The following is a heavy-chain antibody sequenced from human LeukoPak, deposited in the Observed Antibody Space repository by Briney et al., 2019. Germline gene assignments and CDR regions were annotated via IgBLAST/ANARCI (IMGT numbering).Heavy chain of an antibody. Sequence: PGGSLRLSCTASGFTFGDCAMSWVRQAPGKGLEWVGFIRSKAYGGTTEYAASVKGRFTISRDDSKSIAYLQMNSLKTEDTAVYYCARGAPLPKWELHHGMDVWGRGTTVTVSS. J-gene: IGHJ6*02. V-gene: IGHV3-49*04. CDR3: ARGAPLPKWELHHGMDV. CDR1: GFTFGDCA. CDR2: IRSKAYGGTT. D-gene: IGHD1-26*01.